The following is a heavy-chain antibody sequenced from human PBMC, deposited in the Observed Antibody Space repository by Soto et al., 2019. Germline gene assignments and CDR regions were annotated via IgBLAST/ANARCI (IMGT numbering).Heavy chain of an antibody. D-gene: IGHD3-16*01. Sequence: QVQLQESGPGLVKPSETLSLTCSVSDGSVNTGNYYWSWIRQPPGKGLEWIGHIYYIGTTNYNPSLKSRVTSSVDPSKNQFSLKVTSVTAADTAVYFCAREEKQLSRYGGDFDYWGQGILVTVSS. CDR1: DGSVNTGNYY. CDR2: IYYIGTT. CDR3: AREEKQLSRYGGDFDY. J-gene: IGHJ4*02. V-gene: IGHV4-61*01.